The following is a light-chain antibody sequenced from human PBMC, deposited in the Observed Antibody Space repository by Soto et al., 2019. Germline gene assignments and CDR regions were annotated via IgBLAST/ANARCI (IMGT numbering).Light chain of an antibody. CDR1: SSNIGAGYY. CDR2: GNS. CDR3: QSYDSSLSVV. V-gene: IGLV1-40*01. J-gene: IGLJ2*01. Sequence: QSVLTQPPSVSGAPGQRVTISCTGSSSNIGAGYYVHWYQQLPGTAPKLLIYGNSNRPSGVPDRFSGSKSGTSASLAITGLQAEDEAEYYCQSYDSSLSVVFGGGTKVTVL.